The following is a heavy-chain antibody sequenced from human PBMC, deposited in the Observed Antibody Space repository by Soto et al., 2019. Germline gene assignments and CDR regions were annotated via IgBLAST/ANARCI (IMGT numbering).Heavy chain of an antibody. CDR1: GGSVSSGSYY. J-gene: IGHJ6*02. Sequence: SETLSLTCTVSGGSVSSGSYYWSWIRQPPGKGLEWIGYIYYSGSTNYNPSLKSRVTISVDTSKNQFSLKLSSVTAADTAVYYCARGEEPAAIYHATYYYGMDVWGQGTTVTVSS. V-gene: IGHV4-61*01. CDR3: ARGEEPAAIYHATYYYGMDV. D-gene: IGHD2-2*01. CDR2: IYYSGST.